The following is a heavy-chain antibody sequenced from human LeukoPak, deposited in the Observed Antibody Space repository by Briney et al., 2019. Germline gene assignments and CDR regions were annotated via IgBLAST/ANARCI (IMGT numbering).Heavy chain of an antibody. J-gene: IGHJ6*02. CDR3: AREQGGGYYDFWSGPDKDYYGMDV. CDR1: GFTFSSYG. CDR2: IWYDGSNE. V-gene: IGHV3-33*01. D-gene: IGHD3-3*01. Sequence: PGRSLRLSCAASGFTFSSYGMHWVRQAPGKGLEWVAVIWYDGSNEYYADSVKGRFTISRDNSKNTLYLQMNSLRAEDTAVYYCAREQGGGYYDFWSGPDKDYYGMDVWGQGTTVTVSS.